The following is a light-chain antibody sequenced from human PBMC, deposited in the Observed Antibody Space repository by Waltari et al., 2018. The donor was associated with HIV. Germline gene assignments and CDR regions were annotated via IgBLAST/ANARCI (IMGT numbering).Light chain of an antibody. CDR3: QQRSNYTPRFT. CDR2: EAS. V-gene: IGKV3-11*01. Sequence: IVLTQSPATLSLSPGERATLSCRASQSVSSYLAWYQQKPGQAPMLLIYEASNRDTGIAARLSGSGSGTEFTLTISSLGPEDFAVYYCQQRSNYTPRFTFGHGTKVDIK. J-gene: IGKJ3*01. CDR1: QSVSSY.